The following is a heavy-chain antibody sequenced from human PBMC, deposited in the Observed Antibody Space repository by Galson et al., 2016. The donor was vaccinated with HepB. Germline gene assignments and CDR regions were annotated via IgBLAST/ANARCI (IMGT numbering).Heavy chain of an antibody. Sequence: CAISGDSVSSSSATWNWIRQSPSRGLEWLGRTYYRSKWYNEYPISVKSRITINADTSKNQFSLQLNSVTPEDTAVYYCARQSRAALDIWGQGPMVTVSS. CDR3: ARQSRAALDI. V-gene: IGHV6-1*01. CDR2: TYYRSKWYN. J-gene: IGHJ3*02. CDR1: GDSVSSSSAT.